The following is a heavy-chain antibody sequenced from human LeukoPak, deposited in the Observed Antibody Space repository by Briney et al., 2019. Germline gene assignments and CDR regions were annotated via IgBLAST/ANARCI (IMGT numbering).Heavy chain of an antibody. V-gene: IGHV3-30*18. CDR3: AKGVGYCTVINCYHFDD. CDR1: GFTFSTFG. D-gene: IGHD2-8*02. J-gene: IGHJ4*02. Sequence: GSPRLSCAASGFTFSTFGMHWVCQAPGKGLEWVALISYDGSNKYYADSVKGRFTISRDNSKNTLYLDMHSLRAEDTAVYYCAKGVGYCTVINCYHFDDWGQGGQVTVSS. CDR2: ISYDGSNK.